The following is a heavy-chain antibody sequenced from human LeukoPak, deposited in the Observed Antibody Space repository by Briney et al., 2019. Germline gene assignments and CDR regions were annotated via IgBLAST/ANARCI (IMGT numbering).Heavy chain of an antibody. CDR2: IWYDGSNK. V-gene: IGHV3-33*01. J-gene: IGHJ4*02. Sequence: GRSLRLSCAASGFTFSSYGMHWVRQAPGKGLEWVAVIWYDGSNKDYAGSVKGRFTISRDNSKNTLYLQMNSLRAEDTAVYYCAREDSGSYFLDYWGQGTLVTVSS. CDR3: AREDSGSYFLDY. D-gene: IGHD1-26*01. CDR1: GFTFSSYG.